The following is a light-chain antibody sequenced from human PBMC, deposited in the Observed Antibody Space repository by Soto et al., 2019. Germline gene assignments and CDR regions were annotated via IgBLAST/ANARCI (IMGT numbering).Light chain of an antibody. V-gene: IGKV1-5*03. CDR3: QHYNSYSEA. CDR1: QTISSW. Sequence: DIQMTQSPSTLSGSVGDRVTITCRASQTISSWLAWYQQKPGKAPKLLIYKASTLKSGVPSRFSGSGSGTEFTLTTSSLQPDDFATYSCQHYNSYSEAFGQGTKVELK. CDR2: KAS. J-gene: IGKJ1*01.